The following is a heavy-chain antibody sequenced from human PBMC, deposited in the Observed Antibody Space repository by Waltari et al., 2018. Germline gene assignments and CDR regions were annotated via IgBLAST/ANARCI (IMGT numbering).Heavy chain of an antibody. Sequence: EGQLAESGGGLVQPGGSLRLSCAASGFTFSSHWMHWVRQAPGKGLVWVSRVNVDVSAATYAASVRGRFTISRDNAKNTLYLQMNSLKVEDTAVYYCARESEFCSSSACNDGFDVWGQGTMVIVSS. V-gene: IGHV3-74*01. CDR1: GFTFSSHW. D-gene: IGHD2-2*01. CDR3: ARESEFCSSSACNDGFDV. CDR2: VNVDVSAA. J-gene: IGHJ3*01.